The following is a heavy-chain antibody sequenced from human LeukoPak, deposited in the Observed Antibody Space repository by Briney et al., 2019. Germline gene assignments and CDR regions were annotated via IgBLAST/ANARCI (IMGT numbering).Heavy chain of an antibody. V-gene: IGHV1-46*01. D-gene: IGHD2-2*01. CDR3: ARALLGVVVVPAAIPNWFDP. J-gene: IGHJ5*02. Sequence: ASVKVSCKASGYTFTSYYMHWVRQAPGQGLEWMGIINPSGGSTSYAQKFQGRVTITADESTSTAYMELSSLRSEDTAVYYCARALLGVVVVPAAIPNWFDPWGQGTLVTVSS. CDR1: GYTFTSYY. CDR2: INPSGGST.